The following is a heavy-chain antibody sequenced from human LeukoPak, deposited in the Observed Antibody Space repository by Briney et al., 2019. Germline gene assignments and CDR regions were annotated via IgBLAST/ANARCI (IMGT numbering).Heavy chain of an antibody. CDR2: INPNSGGT. CDR3: ARDMSRGGLDAFDI. D-gene: IGHD3-10*02. V-gene: IGHV1-2*02. J-gene: IGHJ3*02. CDR1: GYTFTGYY. Sequence: ASVKVSCKASGYTFTGYYMHWVRQAPGQGLEWMGWINPNSGGTNYAQKFQGRVTMTRDTSISTAYMEPSRLRSDDTAVYYCARDMSRGGLDAFDIWGQGTMVTVSS.